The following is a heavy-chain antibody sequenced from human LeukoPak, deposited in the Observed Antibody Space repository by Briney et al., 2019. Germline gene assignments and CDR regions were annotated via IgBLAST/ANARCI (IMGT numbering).Heavy chain of an antibody. CDR1: GGSFSGYY. CDR2: INHSGST. Sequence: SETLSLTCAVYGGSFSGYYWSWIRQPPGKGLEWIGEINHSGSTNYNPSLKSRVTISVDTSKNQFSLKLSSVTAADTAVYYCARQKGAYGSATVYYYYYMDVWGKGTTVTISS. D-gene: IGHD3-10*01. J-gene: IGHJ6*03. CDR3: ARQKGAYGSATVYYYYYMDV. V-gene: IGHV4-34*01.